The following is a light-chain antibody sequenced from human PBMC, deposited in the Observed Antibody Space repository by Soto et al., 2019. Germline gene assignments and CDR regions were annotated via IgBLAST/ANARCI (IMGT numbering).Light chain of an antibody. CDR2: EVN. CDR1: SSDVGGSKY. J-gene: IGLJ1*01. V-gene: IGLV2-8*01. CDR3: FSYADSNNFV. Sequence: QSVLTQPASACGSPGQSVSISCSGGSSDVGGSKYVSWYQVKPGKAPKLIIYEVNRRPEGAPYRFSGSKSGNTASLTVSGLQAEDEGDYYCFSYADSNNFVFGSGTQVTVL.